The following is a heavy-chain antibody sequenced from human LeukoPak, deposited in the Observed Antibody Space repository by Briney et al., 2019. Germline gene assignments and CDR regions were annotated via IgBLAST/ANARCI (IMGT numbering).Heavy chain of an antibody. CDR1: GGSISSYY. V-gene: IGHV4-59*01. D-gene: IGHD4-17*01. CDR2: IYYSGST. Sequence: SETLSLTCTVSGGSISSYYWSWIRQPPGKGLEWIGYIYYSGSTNYNPSLKSRVSISIDTSKNQFSLKLSSVTAADTAVYYCARSGPYGDYFYWGQGTLVTVSS. J-gene: IGHJ4*02. CDR3: ARSGPYGDYFY.